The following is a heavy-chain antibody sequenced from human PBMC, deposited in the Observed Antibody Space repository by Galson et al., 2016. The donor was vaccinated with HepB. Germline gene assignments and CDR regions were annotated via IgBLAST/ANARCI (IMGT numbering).Heavy chain of an antibody. J-gene: IGHJ5*02. Sequence: SETLSLTCGVYDGSFSDKCWSWIRQAPGKGLEWIGEINQSGNTNYNPSLKSRVNISVDNLKNQLSLQLNSVIAADTAVYYCAGSRKAGRRSWFDPWGQGTLVTVSS. CDR2: INQSGNT. D-gene: IGHD6-6*01. CDR3: AGSRKAGRRSWFDP. CDR1: DGSFSDKC. V-gene: IGHV4-34*01.